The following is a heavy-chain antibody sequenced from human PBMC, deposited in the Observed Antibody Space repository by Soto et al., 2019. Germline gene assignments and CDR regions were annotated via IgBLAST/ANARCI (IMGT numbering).Heavy chain of an antibody. CDR1: GFTFSNYW. Sequence: EVQLVESGGGLVQPGGSLRLSCVASGFTFSNYWMGWVRQAPGKGLEWVANIRQDGGDKRDLGSVKGRFTISRDNAQNSLYLQMNSLRAEDTAVYYCARIDCGGNCYSRSWYFDIWGRGTLVTVSS. V-gene: IGHV3-7*03. D-gene: IGHD2-21*02. CDR2: IRQDGGDK. J-gene: IGHJ2*01. CDR3: ARIDCGGNCYSRSWYFDI.